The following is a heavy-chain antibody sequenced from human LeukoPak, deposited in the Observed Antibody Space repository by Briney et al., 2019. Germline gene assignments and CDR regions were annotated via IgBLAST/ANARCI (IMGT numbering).Heavy chain of an antibody. CDR2: ISGSGGST. V-gene: IGHV3-23*01. CDR3: ATEGERKSPRYTAISDY. CDR1: GFTFSSYA. D-gene: IGHD5-18*01. J-gene: IGHJ4*02. Sequence: GGSLRLSWAASGFTFSSYAMSWVGQAPGKGLEWVSAISGSGGSTYYADSVKGRFTISRDNSKNTLYLQMNSLRAEDTAVYYCATEGERKSPRYTAISDYWGQGTLVTVSS.